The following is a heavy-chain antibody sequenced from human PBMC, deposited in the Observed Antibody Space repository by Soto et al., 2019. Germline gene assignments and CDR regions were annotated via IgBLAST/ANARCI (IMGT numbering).Heavy chain of an antibody. CDR1: GYTFTTYG. V-gene: IGHV1-18*04. CDR3: ARDPASTYSTSSFDF. CDR2: ISAYDGSI. J-gene: IGHJ4*02. D-gene: IGHD2-8*01. Sequence: AASVKVSCKASGYTFTTYGITWVRQAPGQGLEWMGWISAYDGSINYAQKLQGRVSMTTDSSTSTAYLDLRSLRSDDTAVYYCARDPASTYSTSSFDFWGQGTLVTVSS.